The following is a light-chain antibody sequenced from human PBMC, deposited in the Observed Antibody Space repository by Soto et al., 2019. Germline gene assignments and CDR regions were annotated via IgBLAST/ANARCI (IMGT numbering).Light chain of an antibody. CDR1: NIGIKN. CDR2: RDS. V-gene: IGLV3-9*01. J-gene: IGLJ2*01. CDR3: HVWDSSNVV. Sequence: SYELTQPLSVSVALGQTARITCGGNNIGIKNVHWYQQKPGQAPVLVIYRDSNRPSGIPERFSGSNSGNTATLTISRAQAGDEADYYCHVWDSSNVVFGGGTKLTVL.